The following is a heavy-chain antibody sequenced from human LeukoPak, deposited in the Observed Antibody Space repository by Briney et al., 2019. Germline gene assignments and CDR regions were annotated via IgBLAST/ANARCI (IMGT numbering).Heavy chain of an antibody. J-gene: IGHJ4*02. CDR1: GGSISSSSYY. D-gene: IGHD4-17*01. V-gene: IGHV4-39*07. CDR3: ARDLGYGDPFDY. Sequence: SETLSLTCTVSGGSISSSSYYWGWIRQPPGKGLEWIGSMYYSGSTYYNPSLKSRVTMSLDTSKNQFSLKLSSVTAADTAVYYCARDLGYGDPFDYWGQGTLVTVSS. CDR2: MYYSGST.